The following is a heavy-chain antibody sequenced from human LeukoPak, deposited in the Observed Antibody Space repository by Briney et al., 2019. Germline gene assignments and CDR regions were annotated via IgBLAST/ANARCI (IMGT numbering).Heavy chain of an antibody. CDR3: ARDPGPSDYYDSSRYPEFDY. CDR2: INSDGSST. V-gene: IGHV3-74*01. CDR1: GFTFSSYW. D-gene: IGHD3-22*01. J-gene: IGHJ4*02. Sequence: GGSLRLSCAASGFTFSSYWMHWVRQAPGKGLVWVSRINSDGSSTSYADSVKGRFTISRDNAKNTLYLQMNSLRAEDTAVYYCARDPGPSDYYDSSRYPEFDYWGQGTLVTVSS.